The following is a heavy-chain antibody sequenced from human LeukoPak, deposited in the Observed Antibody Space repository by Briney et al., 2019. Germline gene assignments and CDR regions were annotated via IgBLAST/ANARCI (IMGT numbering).Heavy chain of an antibody. D-gene: IGHD3-9*01. CDR1: GFTFSSYG. V-gene: IGHV3-23*01. CDR2: ISGSGGST. Sequence: RGSLRLSCAASGFTFSSYGMSWVRQAPGKGLEWVSAISGSGGSTYYADSVKGRFTISRDNSKNTLYLQMNSLRAEDTAVYYCARLGGDILTGYGFDPWGQGTLVTVSS. CDR3: ARLGGDILTGYGFDP. J-gene: IGHJ5*02.